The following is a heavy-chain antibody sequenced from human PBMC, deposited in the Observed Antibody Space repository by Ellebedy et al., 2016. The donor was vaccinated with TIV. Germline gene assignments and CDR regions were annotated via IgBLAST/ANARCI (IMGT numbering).Heavy chain of an antibody. Sequence: LRLXCTVSGASISSGPYYWNCIRQHPGKGLEWIGYIYSGGSTYYSPSLKSRVTISLDTSKNQFSLRLTSVTAADTAVYYCARGIEQWLTYWGQGTLVTVSS. CDR1: GASISSGPYY. V-gene: IGHV4-31*03. CDR2: IYSGGST. CDR3: ARGIEQWLTY. J-gene: IGHJ4*02. D-gene: IGHD6-19*01.